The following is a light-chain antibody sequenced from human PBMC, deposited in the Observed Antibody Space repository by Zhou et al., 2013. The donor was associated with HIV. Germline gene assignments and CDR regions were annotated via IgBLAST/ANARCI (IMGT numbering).Light chain of an antibody. CDR3: QEYGGSPIT. CDR1: QSVSSSY. J-gene: IGKJ5*01. Sequence: EIVLTQSPGTLSLSPGERATLSCRASQSVSSSYLAWYQQKPGQAPRLLIYGASSRATGIPDRFGGSGSGTDFTLTISRLEPEDFAVYYCQEYGGSPITFGQGTRLEI. V-gene: IGKV3-20*01. CDR2: GAS.